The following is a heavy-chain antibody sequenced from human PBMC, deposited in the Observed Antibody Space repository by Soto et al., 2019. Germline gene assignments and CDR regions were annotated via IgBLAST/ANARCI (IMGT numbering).Heavy chain of an antibody. CDR3: ARITGRHLDY. V-gene: IGHV4-39*01. J-gene: IGHJ4*02. D-gene: IGHD1-20*01. CDR2: VDYSGTA. CDR1: SGSISVTDVF. Sequence: SETLSLTCPVSSGSISVTDVFWGWVRQPPGKGLEWIGNVDYSGTAYFSPSLATRVTFHVDTSKNQFSLTLYSVTAADTAVYYCARITGRHLDYWGQGILVTVSS.